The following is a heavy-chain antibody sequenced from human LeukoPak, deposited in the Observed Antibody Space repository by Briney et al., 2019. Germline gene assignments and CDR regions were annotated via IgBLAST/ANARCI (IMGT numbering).Heavy chain of an antibody. CDR3: ARGVNYDSGSYYDY. V-gene: IGHV4-59*01. CDR1: GGSINSYF. J-gene: IGHJ4*02. D-gene: IGHD3-10*01. CDR2: IYYSDNT. Sequence: SETLSLTCTVSGGSINSYFWSWIRRPPGKGLEWIGYIYYSDNTNYNPSLKSRVTISVETSKNQFSLKLTSVTAADTAVYYCARGVNYDSGSYYDYWGQGTLVTVSS.